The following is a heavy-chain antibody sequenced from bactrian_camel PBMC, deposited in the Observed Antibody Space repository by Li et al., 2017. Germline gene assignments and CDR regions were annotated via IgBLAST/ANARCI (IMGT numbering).Heavy chain of an antibody. V-gene: IGHV3S55*01. CDR2: FDTDGLR. D-gene: IGHD1*01. CDR1: GVTVSTSC. CDR3: AARLGVCDVGLSRALYDY. Sequence: HVQLVESGGGSVHAGGSLTLLCAVSGVTVSTSCVAWFREAPGKEREGLAAFDTDGLRHYADSVKGRFTVSRDNARNTLYLQMNDLKPEDTALYYCAARLGVCDVGLSRALYDYWGQGTQVTVS. J-gene: IGHJ4*01.